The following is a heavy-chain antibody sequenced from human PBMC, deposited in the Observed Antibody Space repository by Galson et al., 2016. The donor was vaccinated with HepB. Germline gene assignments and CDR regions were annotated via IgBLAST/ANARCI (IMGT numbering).Heavy chain of an antibody. Sequence: SETLSLTCVVSGGSFSDYYWTWIRQPPGKGLEWIGEMNHSGSAKYNPSLKSRVTISVDTSKKQFSLKLSSVTAADTAVYYCARYLRVYYFFGFDVWGQGTTVTVSS. J-gene: IGHJ6*02. CDR2: MNHSGSA. CDR3: ARYLRVYYFFGFDV. V-gene: IGHV4-34*01. D-gene: IGHD2/OR15-2a*01. CDR1: GGSFSDYY.